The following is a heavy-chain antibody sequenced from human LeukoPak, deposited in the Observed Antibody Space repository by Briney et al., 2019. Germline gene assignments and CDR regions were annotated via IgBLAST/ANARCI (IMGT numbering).Heavy chain of an antibody. J-gene: IGHJ5*02. CDR3: ARDSYNWNVDVFDP. CDR1: YEFFSGLY. CDR2: INHGGTT. D-gene: IGHD1-20*01. Sequence: SETLSLTCNVSYEFFSGLYWSWIRQPPGKGLEWIGDINHGGTTKFNPSLKGRVTISIDTSNNQFSLKVNSVTAADTGVYYCARDSYNWNVDVFDPWGQGTLVTVSS. V-gene: IGHV4-34*01.